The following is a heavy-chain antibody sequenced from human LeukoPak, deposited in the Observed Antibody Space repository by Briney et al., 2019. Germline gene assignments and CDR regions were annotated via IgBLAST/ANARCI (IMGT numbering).Heavy chain of an antibody. J-gene: IGHJ4*02. CDR3: ARLSSGWCFNF. D-gene: IGHD6-19*01. CDR1: EYNFNTYW. CDR2: IYPDDSDA. V-gene: IGHV5-51*01. Sequence: PGGSLKISGKGSEYNFNTYWFGWVRQLPGKGLEGMGIIYPDDSDARYSPSFQGQVTISADKSISTAFLQWSSLKASDTATYYCARLSSGWCFNFWGQGTLVTVSS.